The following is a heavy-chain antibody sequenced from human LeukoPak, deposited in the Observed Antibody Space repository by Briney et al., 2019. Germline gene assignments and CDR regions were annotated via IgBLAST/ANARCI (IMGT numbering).Heavy chain of an antibody. CDR1: RSSFSGYW. D-gene: IGHD2-21*02. Sequence: GESLKISCKGSRSSFSGYWIAWVRQMPGRGLDWMGIIYPDDSDARYSPSLQGQVTISADKSISTVYLQWSSLKASDTAMYYCARQRTTAAFHFYSMDVWGQGTTVTVSS. J-gene: IGHJ6*02. V-gene: IGHV5-51*01. CDR3: ARQRTTAAFHFYSMDV. CDR2: IYPDDSDA.